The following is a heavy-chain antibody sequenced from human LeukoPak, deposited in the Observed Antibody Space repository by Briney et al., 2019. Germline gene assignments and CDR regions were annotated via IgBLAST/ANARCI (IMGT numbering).Heavy chain of an antibody. J-gene: IGHJ4*02. CDR1: GYTFTDYY. Sequence: ASVKVSCKASGYTFTDYYIHWVRQAPGQGLEWMGWINPKSGGTKNAQKFRGRVTMTRDTSVSTAYMELGSLISGDTAVYYCATDSGYSSLSDYWGQGTLLTVSS. V-gene: IGHV1-2*02. CDR3: ATDSGYSSLSDY. D-gene: IGHD6-19*01. CDR2: INPKSGGT.